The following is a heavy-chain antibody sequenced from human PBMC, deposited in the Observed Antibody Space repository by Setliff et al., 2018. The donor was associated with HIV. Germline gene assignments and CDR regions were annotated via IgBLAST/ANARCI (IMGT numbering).Heavy chain of an antibody. Sequence: GGSLRLSCAASGFTLSNYWMSWVRQAPGKGLEWVANIKQDGSEKYYVDSVRGRFTFSRDNAKKSLHLQMNSLKLEDTAIYFCVKDASVSATNFYYFDVWGKGTTVTVSS. V-gene: IGHV3-7*03. D-gene: IGHD2-15*01. J-gene: IGHJ6*03. CDR2: IKQDGSEK. CDR1: GFTLSNYW. CDR3: VKDASVSATNFYYFDV.